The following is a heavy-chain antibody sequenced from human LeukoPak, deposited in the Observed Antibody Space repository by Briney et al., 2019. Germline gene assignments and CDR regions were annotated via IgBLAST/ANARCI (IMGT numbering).Heavy chain of an antibody. CDR3: ARDLGYYYDSSGYYSDAFDI. CDR2: ISAYNGNT. D-gene: IGHD3-22*01. Sequence: ASVTVSCKASGYTFTSYGISWVRQAPGQGLEWMGWISAYNGNTNYAQKLQGRVTMTTDTSTSTAYMELRSLRSDDTAVYYCARDLGYYYDSSGYYSDAFDIWGQGTMVTVSS. J-gene: IGHJ3*02. V-gene: IGHV1-18*01. CDR1: GYTFTSYG.